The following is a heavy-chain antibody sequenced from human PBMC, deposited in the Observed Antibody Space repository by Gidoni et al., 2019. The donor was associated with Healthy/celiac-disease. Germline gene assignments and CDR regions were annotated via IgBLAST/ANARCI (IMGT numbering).Heavy chain of an antibody. CDR1: GFTFSSYA. CDR3: AKDDGSVIAVAGFPGDAFDI. Sequence: EVQLLESGGGLVQPGGSLRLSCAASGFTFSSYALSWVRQAPGKGLEWVSAISGSGGSTYYADSVKGRFTISRDNSKNTLYLQMNSLRAEDTAVYYCAKDDGSVIAVAGFPGDAFDIWGQGTMVTVSS. V-gene: IGHV3-23*01. J-gene: IGHJ3*02. D-gene: IGHD6-19*01. CDR2: ISGSGGST.